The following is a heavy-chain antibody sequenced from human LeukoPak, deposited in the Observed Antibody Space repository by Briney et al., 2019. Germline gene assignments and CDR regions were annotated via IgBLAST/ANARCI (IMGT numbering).Heavy chain of an antibody. Sequence: ASVKVSCKASGYTFTSYDINWVRQATGQGLGWMGWMNPNSGNTGYAQKFQGRVTMTRNTSISTAYMELSSLRSEDTAVYYCARGHDSPLEWLSLADYYYYYMDVWGEGTTVTVSS. J-gene: IGHJ6*03. CDR2: MNPNSGNT. CDR1: GYTFTSYD. CDR3: ARGHDSPLEWLSLADYYYYYMDV. D-gene: IGHD3-3*01. V-gene: IGHV1-8*01.